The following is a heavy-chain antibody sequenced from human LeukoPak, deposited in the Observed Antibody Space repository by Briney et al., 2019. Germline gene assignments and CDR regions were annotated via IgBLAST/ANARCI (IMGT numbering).Heavy chain of an antibody. Sequence: RASVNVSCKASGYTFTSYYMHWVRQAPGQGLEWMGIINPSGGSTSYAQKFQGRVTMTRDTSTSTVYMELSSLRSEDTAVYYCARGDWGYVWGSYPPWRIDYWGQGTLVTVSS. CDR1: GYTFTSYY. CDR2: INPSGGST. J-gene: IGHJ4*02. CDR3: ARGDWGYVWGSYPPWRIDY. V-gene: IGHV1-46*01. D-gene: IGHD3-16*02.